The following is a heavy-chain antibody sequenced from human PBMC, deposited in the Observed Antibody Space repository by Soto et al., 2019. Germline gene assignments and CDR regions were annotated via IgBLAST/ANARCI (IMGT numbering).Heavy chain of an antibody. CDR1: GFTFGDYA. CDR2: IRSKAYGGTT. CDR3: TRDRGIAARAFDI. Sequence: GGSLRLSCTASGFTFGDYAMSWFRQAPGKGLEWVGFIRSKAYGGTTEYAASVKGRFTISRDDSKSIAYLQMNSLKTEDTAVYYCTRDRGIAARAFDIWGQGTMVTVSS. V-gene: IGHV3-49*03. D-gene: IGHD6-6*01. J-gene: IGHJ3*02.